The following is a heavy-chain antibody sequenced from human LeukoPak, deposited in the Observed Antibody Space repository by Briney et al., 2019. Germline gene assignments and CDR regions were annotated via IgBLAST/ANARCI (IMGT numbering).Heavy chain of an antibody. CDR3: ARVLYILRYFDY. Sequence: GGSLRLSCAASGFIVSSDYMSWVRQAPGKGLEWVSVIYSDGSTYYADSVKGRFTISRDNFKNTPYLQMNSLRAEDTAVYYCARVLYILRYFDYWGKGTTVTISS. V-gene: IGHV3-53*01. J-gene: IGHJ6*04. CDR2: IYSDGST. CDR1: GFIVSSDY. D-gene: IGHD3-9*01.